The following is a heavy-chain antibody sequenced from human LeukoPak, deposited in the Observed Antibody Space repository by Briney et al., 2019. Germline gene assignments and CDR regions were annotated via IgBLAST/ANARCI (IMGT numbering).Heavy chain of an antibody. CDR1: GFTFSSYG. V-gene: IGHV3-30*02. D-gene: IGHD5-12*01. J-gene: IGHJ4*02. Sequence: GGSLRPSCAASGFTFSSYGMHWVRQAPGKGLEWVAFIRYDGSNKYYADSVKGRFTISRDNSKNTLYLQMNSLRAEDTAVYYCAKDYMFYSGYDSYYFDYWGQGTLVTVSS. CDR2: IRYDGSNK. CDR3: AKDYMFYSGYDSYYFDY.